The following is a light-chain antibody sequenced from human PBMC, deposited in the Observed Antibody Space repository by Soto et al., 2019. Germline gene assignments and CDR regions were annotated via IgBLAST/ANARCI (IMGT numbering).Light chain of an antibody. Sequence: ENLLTQSPGTLSLSPGEGATLSCRASRGVSANYLAWYQQKPGQAPTLLIYGASIRAAGIPDRFSGSGSGTYFTLTIMRLEPDDFAVYYGQQYGSSPRTFGQGSKVEIK. CDR1: RGVSANY. CDR2: GAS. CDR3: QQYGSSPRT. J-gene: IGKJ1*01. V-gene: IGKV3-20*01.